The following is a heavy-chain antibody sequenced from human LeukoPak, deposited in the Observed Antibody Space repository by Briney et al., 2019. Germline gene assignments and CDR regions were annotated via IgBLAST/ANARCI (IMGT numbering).Heavy chain of an antibody. CDR1: GYTFTSYD. Sequence: ASVKVSCKASGYTFTSYDINWVRQATGQGLEWMGWMNPNSGNTGYAQKLQGRVTITRNTSISTAYMELSSLRSEDTAVYYCARGQYYYGSGSGDYFDYWGQGTLVTVSS. J-gene: IGHJ4*02. CDR2: MNPNSGNT. D-gene: IGHD3-10*01. CDR3: ARGQYYYGSGSGDYFDY. V-gene: IGHV1-8*03.